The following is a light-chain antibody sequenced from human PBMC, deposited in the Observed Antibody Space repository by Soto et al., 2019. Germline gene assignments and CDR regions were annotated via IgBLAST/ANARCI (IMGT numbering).Light chain of an antibody. CDR3: SSYTIGSALVI. CDR1: SSDVGAYNY. V-gene: IGLV2-14*03. J-gene: IGLJ2*01. Sequence: QSALTQPASVSGSPGQSITISCTGTSSDVGAYNYVSWYQQHPGEAPKLMIYDVTNRPSGVSNRFSGSKSGNTASLTISGLQAEDEAHYYCSSYTIGSALVIFGGGTKVTVL. CDR2: DVT.